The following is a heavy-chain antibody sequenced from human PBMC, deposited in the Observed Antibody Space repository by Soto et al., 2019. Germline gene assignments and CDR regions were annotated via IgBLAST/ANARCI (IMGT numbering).Heavy chain of an antibody. CDR2: IIPILGIA. J-gene: IGHJ6*02. D-gene: IGHD4-17*01. CDR1: GGTFSSYT. V-gene: IGHV1-69*08. CDR3: AREGSTVTTRRAYYYGMDV. Sequence: QVQLVQSGAEVKKPGSSVKVSCKASGGTFSSYTISWVRQAPGQGLEWMGRIIPILGIANYAQKFQGRVTITADKSTSTAYMELSSLRSEDTAVYYCAREGSTVTTRRAYYYGMDVWGQGTTVTVSS.